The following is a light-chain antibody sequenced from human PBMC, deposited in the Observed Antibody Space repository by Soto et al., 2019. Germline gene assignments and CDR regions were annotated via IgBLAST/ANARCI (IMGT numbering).Light chain of an antibody. CDR2: GNT. J-gene: IGLJ1*01. CDR3: QSYDSSLSAHYV. Sequence: QSVLTQPPSVSGAPGQGVTISCTGSSSNIGAGYDVQWYQQLPGTAPKLLTYGNTNRPSGVPDRFSGSKSGTSASLAITGLQAEDEADYYCQSYDSSLSAHYVFGTGTKLTVL. V-gene: IGLV1-40*01. CDR1: SSNIGAGYD.